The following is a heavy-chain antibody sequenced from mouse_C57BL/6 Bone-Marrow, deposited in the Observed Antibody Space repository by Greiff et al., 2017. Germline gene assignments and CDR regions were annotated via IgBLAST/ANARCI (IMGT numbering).Heavy chain of an antibody. Sequence: QVQLQQPGAELVMPGASVKLSCKASGYTFTSYWMHWVMQRPGQGLEWIGEIDTSDSYTNYNHKLKGKSTLTVDKASSTAYMQLSSLTSEDSAGDYWSGGDYTTGYVDVWGTGTTVTVSA. J-gene: IGHJ1*03. CDR1: GYTFTSYW. V-gene: IGHV1-69*01. CDR2: IDTSDSYT. D-gene: IGHD2-4*01. CDR3: SGGDYTTGYVDV.